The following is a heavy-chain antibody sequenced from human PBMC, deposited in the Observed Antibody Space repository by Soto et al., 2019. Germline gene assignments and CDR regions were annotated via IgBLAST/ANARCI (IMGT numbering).Heavy chain of an antibody. Sequence: QVQLVESGGGVVQPGRSLRLSCAASGFTFSSYAMHWFRQAPGKGLGGVAVISYDGSNKYYADSVKGRFTISRDNSKNTLYLQMNSLRAEDTAVYYCARALTAPPSPQIQLWPIYYYYGMDVWGQGTTVTVSS. CDR1: GFTFSSYA. CDR2: ISYDGSNK. D-gene: IGHD5-18*01. V-gene: IGHV3-30-3*01. J-gene: IGHJ6*02. CDR3: ARALTAPPSPQIQLWPIYYYYGMDV.